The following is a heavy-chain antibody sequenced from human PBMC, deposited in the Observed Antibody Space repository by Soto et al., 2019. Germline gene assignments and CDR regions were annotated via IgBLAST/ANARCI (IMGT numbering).Heavy chain of an antibody. CDR2: VNAGNGYT. D-gene: IGHD4-17*01. Sequence: QVQLVQSGAEVKKPGASVKVSCKASGDTFTSYALHWVRQAPGQRLEWMGWVNAGNGYTKYSQNFQGRVTITRDTSATTSYMELSGPRSEDTAVYYCARPLYADYFDYWGQGTLVTVSS. CDR1: GDTFTSYA. J-gene: IGHJ4*02. V-gene: IGHV1-3*01. CDR3: ARPLYADYFDY.